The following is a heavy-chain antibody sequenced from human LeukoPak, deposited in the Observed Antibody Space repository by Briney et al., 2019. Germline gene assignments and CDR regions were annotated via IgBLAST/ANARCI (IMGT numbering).Heavy chain of an antibody. Sequence: SETLSLTCTVSGGSISSSSYYWSWIRQPPGKGLEWIGYIYYSGSTNYNPSLKSRVTISVDTSKNQFSLKLSSVTAADTAVYYCAKQTTGNAFDIWGQGTMVTVSS. J-gene: IGHJ3*02. V-gene: IGHV4-61*01. CDR2: IYYSGST. CDR3: AKQTTGNAFDI. CDR1: GGSISSSSYY. D-gene: IGHD1-14*01.